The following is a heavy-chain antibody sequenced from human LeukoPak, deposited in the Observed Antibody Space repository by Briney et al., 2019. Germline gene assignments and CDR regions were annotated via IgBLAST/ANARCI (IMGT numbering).Heavy chain of an antibody. CDR1: GGTFSSYA. D-gene: IGHD3-10*01. J-gene: IGHJ4*02. Sequence: ASVKVSCKASGGTFSSYAISWVRQAPGQGLEWMGGIIPIFGTANYAQKFQGRVTITADKSTSTAYMELRSLRSDDTAVYYCARTRIKWFGELLRSTKGYFDYWGQGTLVTVSS. V-gene: IGHV1-69*06. CDR2: IIPIFGTA. CDR3: ARTRIKWFGELLRSTKGYFDY.